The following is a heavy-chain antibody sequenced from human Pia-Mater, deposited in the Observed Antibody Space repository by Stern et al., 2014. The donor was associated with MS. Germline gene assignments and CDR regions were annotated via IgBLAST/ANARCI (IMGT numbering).Heavy chain of an antibody. Sequence: QVQLVQSGSELKKPGAPPKPSCQPSGYTFSTYAMHWVRQAPGQGLEWMGRINTNTGNPTYAQGFTGRFVFSLDTSVSTAYLQISSLKAEDTAVYYCAREVRRGDYWGQGTLVTVSS. CDR1: GYTFSTYA. CDR3: AREVRRGDY. V-gene: IGHV7-4-1*02. J-gene: IGHJ4*02. CDR2: INTNTGNP. D-gene: IGHD3-10*01.